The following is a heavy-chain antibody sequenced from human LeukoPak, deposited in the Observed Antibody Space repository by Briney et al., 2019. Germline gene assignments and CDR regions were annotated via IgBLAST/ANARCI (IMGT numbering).Heavy chain of an antibody. Sequence: GASVKVSCKASGYTFTGYGISWVRQAPGQGLEWMEWISAYNGNTNYAQKLQGRVTMTTDTSTSTAYMELRSLRSDDTAVYYCARRIPPTYYYDSSGYYSYYYYYMDVWGKGTTVTVSS. V-gene: IGHV1-18*01. CDR3: ARRIPPTYYYDSSGYYSYYYYYMDV. CDR2: ISAYNGNT. J-gene: IGHJ6*03. D-gene: IGHD3-22*01. CDR1: GYTFTGYG.